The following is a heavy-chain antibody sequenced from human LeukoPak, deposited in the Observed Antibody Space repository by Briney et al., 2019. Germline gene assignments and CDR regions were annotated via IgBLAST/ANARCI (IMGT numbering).Heavy chain of an antibody. CDR1: GFTVSSNY. CDR3: AREGDGGIMDV. Sequence: GGSLRLSCAAPGFTVSSNYMSWVRQAPGKGLEWVSVIYSGGSTYYADSVKGRFTISNDNSKNTLYLQMNSLRAEDTAVYYCAREGDGGIMDVWGKGTTVTVSS. CDR2: IYSGGST. J-gene: IGHJ6*03. D-gene: IGHD4-23*01. V-gene: IGHV3-53*01.